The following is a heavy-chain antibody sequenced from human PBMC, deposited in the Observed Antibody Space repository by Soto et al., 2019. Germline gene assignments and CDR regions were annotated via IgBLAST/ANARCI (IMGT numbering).Heavy chain of an antibody. CDR3: TTGWLSNWNYYYSGMDF. J-gene: IGHJ6*02. Sequence: EVQLVESGGGLVKPGGSLRLSCAASGFTFSNAWMNWVRQAPGKGLEWVGRIKSKTDGGTTDYAAPVKGRFTISRDDSKNTLYLQMNSLKTEDTAVYYCTTGWLSNWNYYYSGMDFWGQGTTVTVSS. V-gene: IGHV3-15*07. CDR2: IKSKTDGGTT. D-gene: IGHD3-22*01. CDR1: GFTFSNAW.